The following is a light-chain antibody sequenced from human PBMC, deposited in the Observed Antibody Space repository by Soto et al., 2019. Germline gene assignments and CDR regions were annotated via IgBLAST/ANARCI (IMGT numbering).Light chain of an antibody. CDR1: SGYSNYK. J-gene: IGLJ2*01. CDR2: VGTGGIVG. V-gene: IGLV9-49*01. CDR3: GADHGSGSNFLVV. Sequence: QSVLTQPPSASASLGASVTLTCTLSSGYSNYKVDWYQQRPGKGPRFVMRVGTGGIVGSKGDGIPDRFSVLGSGLNRYLTIKNIQEEDESDYHCGADHGSGSNFLVVFGGGTKLPS.